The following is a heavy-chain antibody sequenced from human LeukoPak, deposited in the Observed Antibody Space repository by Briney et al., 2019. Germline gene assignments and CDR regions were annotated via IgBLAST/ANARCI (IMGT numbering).Heavy chain of an antibody. J-gene: IGHJ4*02. CDR1: GYTFTSYG. V-gene: IGHV1-18*01. CDR3: ARVPATDTDY. D-gene: IGHD2-2*01. Sequence: ASVKVSFTASGYTFTSYGISWVRQAPGQGVEWMGWISAYNGNTNYAQKLQGRVTMTTDTSTSTAYMELRSLRSDDTAVYYCARVPATDTDYWGQGTLVTVSS. CDR2: ISAYNGNT.